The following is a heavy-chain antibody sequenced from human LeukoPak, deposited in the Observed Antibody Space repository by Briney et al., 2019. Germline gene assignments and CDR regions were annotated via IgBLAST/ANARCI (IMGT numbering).Heavy chain of an antibody. V-gene: IGHV1-24*01. CDR3: ATVVLRPGYNWFDP. Sequence: ASVKVSCKVSGYTLTELSMHWVRQAPGKGLEWMGGFDPEDGETIYAQKFQGRVTMTEDTSTDTAYMELSSLRSEDTAVYYCATVVLRPGYNWFDPWGQGTLVTVSS. CDR1: GYTLTELS. J-gene: IGHJ5*02. CDR2: FDPEDGET. D-gene: IGHD6-6*01.